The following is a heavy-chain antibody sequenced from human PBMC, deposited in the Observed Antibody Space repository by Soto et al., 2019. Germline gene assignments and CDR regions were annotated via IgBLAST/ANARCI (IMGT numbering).Heavy chain of an antibody. D-gene: IGHD3-22*01. Sequence: QVKLVQSGTEVQKPGASIKVSCKASGYSFATSGMSWVRQAPGQGLEWMGWISAYNGNTNYDQNLQDRVTMTTDTSTSTAYLELRNLRSDDTAVYYCARAGQYYDASGYANWGQGTLVTVSS. CDR1: GYSFATSG. CDR2: ISAYNGNT. CDR3: ARAGQYYDASGYAN. J-gene: IGHJ4*02. V-gene: IGHV1-18*01.